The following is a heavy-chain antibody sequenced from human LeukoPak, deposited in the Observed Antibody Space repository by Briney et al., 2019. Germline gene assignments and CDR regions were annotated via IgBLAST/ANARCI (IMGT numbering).Heavy chain of an antibody. CDR1: GDSINSYY. V-gene: IGHV4-59*12. J-gene: IGHJ5*02. CDR2: IYYSGNT. CDR3: ARGYCSSTSCYVLDWFDP. D-gene: IGHD2-2*01. Sequence: SETLSLTCTVSGDSINSYYWSWIRQPPGKGLEWIGYIYYSGNTNYNPSLKSRVTISVDTSKNQFSLKLSSVTAADTAVYYCARGYCSSTSCYVLDWFDPWGQGTLVTVSS.